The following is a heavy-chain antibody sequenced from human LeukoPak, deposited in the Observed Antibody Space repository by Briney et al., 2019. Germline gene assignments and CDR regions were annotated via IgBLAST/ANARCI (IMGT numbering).Heavy chain of an antibody. CDR3: ARTVGATPDWFDP. Sequence: SETLSLTCTVSGGSISSYYWSWIRQPPGKGLEWIGYIYYSGSTNYNPSLKSRVTISVDTSKNQFSLKLSSVTAADTAVYYCARTVGATPDWFDPWGQGTLVTVSS. J-gene: IGHJ5*02. V-gene: IGHV4-59*01. CDR2: IYYSGST. CDR1: GGSISSYY. D-gene: IGHD1-26*01.